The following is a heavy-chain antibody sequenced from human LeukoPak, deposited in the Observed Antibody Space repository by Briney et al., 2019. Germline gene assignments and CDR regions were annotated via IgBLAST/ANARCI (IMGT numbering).Heavy chain of an antibody. V-gene: IGHV3-48*02. CDR1: GFTFSSYS. CDR3: ARDRNYSRYYYYGMDV. Sequence: PGGSLRLSCAASGFTFSSYSMNWVRQAPGKGLEWVSYISSSSTIYYADSVKGRFTISRDNAKNSLYLQMNSLRDEDTAVYYCARDRNYSRYYYYGMDVWGQGTTVTVSS. D-gene: IGHD4-11*01. J-gene: IGHJ6*02. CDR2: ISSSSTI.